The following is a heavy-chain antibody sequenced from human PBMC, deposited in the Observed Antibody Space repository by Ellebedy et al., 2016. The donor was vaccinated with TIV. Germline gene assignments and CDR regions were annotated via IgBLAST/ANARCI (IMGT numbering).Heavy chain of an antibody. D-gene: IGHD6-19*01. CDR2: ISIDGSNK. CDR1: GFTFSSYG. J-gene: IGHJ4*02. CDR3: ASDTSDYSSGWFDY. V-gene: IGHV3-30*03. Sequence: GESLKISXAASGFTFSSYGMHWVRQAPGKGLEWLAVISIDGSNKYYADSVKGRITISRDNSKNTLYLQMNSLRAEDTAVYYCASDTSDYSSGWFDYWGQGTLVTVSS.